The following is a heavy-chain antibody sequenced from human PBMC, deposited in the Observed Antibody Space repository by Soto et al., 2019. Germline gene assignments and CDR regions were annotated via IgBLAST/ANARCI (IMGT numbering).Heavy chain of an antibody. D-gene: IGHD3-3*01. V-gene: IGHV4-4*07. CDR3: ARDNNDFWSLYPLAFDY. Sequence: SETLSLTCTVSGGSLTKYYWSWIRQPAGKGLEWIGRVSTSGNVVSKASLRSRLTMSVDTSKNQFSLRLTSVTAADTAVYYCARDNNDFWSLYPLAFDYWGQGAMVTVSS. CDR2: VSTSGNV. J-gene: IGHJ4*02. CDR1: GGSLTKYY.